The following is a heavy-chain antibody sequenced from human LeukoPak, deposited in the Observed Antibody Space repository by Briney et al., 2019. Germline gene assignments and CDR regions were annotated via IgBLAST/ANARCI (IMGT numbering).Heavy chain of an antibody. Sequence: ASVKVSCKASGYTFIDYGITWVRQAPGQGLEWMGWISPYNGNTNSAEKFQGRVSMTTDTSTKTAYMELRSLRSDDTAVYLCARGRYYGSGSYYISWGQGTLVTVSS. D-gene: IGHD3-10*01. CDR3: ARGRYYGSGSYYIS. V-gene: IGHV1-18*04. J-gene: IGHJ4*02. CDR1: GYTFIDYG. CDR2: ISPYNGNT.